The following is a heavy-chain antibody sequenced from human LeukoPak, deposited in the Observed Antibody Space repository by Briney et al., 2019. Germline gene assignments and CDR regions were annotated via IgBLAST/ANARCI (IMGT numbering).Heavy chain of an antibody. CDR2: TSYSGST. V-gene: IGHV4-59*08. D-gene: IGHD5-18*01. J-gene: IGHJ3*02. CDR3: VESGNRVYNYGYSAFDI. CDR1: GGSISSSY. Sequence: SETLSLTCTVSGGSISSSYWSWIRQPPGKRLEWIGYTSYSGSTDYNPSPKSRVTMSVDTSKNQFSLKVTSVIAADTAVYYCVESGNRVYNYGYSAFDIWGQGTTVIVSS.